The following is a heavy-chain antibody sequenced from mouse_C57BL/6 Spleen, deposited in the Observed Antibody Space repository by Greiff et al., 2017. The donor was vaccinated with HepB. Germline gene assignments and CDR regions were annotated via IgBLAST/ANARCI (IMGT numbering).Heavy chain of an antibody. V-gene: IGHV1-52*01. CDR2: IDPSDSET. D-gene: IGHD2-4*01. CDR3: ARAGDYDVGFDY. Sequence: VQLQQPGAELVRPGSSVKLSCKASGYTFTSYWMHWVKQRPIQGLEWIGNIDPSDSETHYNQKFKDKATLTVDKSSSTAYMQLSSLTSEDSAVYYCARAGDYDVGFDYWGQGTTLTVSS. CDR1: GYTFTSYW. J-gene: IGHJ2*01.